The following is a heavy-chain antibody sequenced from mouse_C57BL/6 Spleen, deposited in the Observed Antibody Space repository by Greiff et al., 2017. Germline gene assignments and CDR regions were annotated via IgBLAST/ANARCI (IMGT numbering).Heavy chain of an antibody. Sequence: QVQLKESGAELVKPGASVKISCKASGYAFSSYWMNWVKQRPGKGLEWIGQIYPGDGDTNYNGKFKGKATLTADKSSSTAYMQLSSLTSEDSAVYFCARSRTTVVATTPFAYWGQGTLVTVSA. D-gene: IGHD1-1*01. CDR3: ARSRTTVVATTPFAY. CDR1: GYAFSSYW. CDR2: IYPGDGDT. J-gene: IGHJ3*01. V-gene: IGHV1-80*01.